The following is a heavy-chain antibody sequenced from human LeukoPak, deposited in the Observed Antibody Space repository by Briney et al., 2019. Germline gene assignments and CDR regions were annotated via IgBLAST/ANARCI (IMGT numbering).Heavy chain of an antibody. J-gene: IGHJ4*02. CDR2: IKSKTDGATT. V-gene: IGHV3-15*01. CDR1: GFTFSNAW. CDR3: TTDLGLFY. Sequence: GGSLRLSCAASGFTFSNAWMSWVRQAPGKGLEWVGRIKSKTDGATTDYTAPVQGRFTISRDDSENTLYLHMNSLKTEDTAVYYCTTDLGLFYWGQGTLVTVSS.